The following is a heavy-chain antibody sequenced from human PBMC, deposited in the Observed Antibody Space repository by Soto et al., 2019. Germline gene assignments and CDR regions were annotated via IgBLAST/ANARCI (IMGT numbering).Heavy chain of an antibody. CDR1: GYSFPIYW. J-gene: IGHJ4*02. CDR3: VREAYCISGVCNPEFDH. D-gene: IGHD2-8*01. Sequence: PGESLKISCKGSGYSFPIYWIGWVRQRPGKGLEWVGIIYPGDSDARYSPSFQGQVTISADKSISTAYLQMNSLRGEDTAVYYCVREAYCISGVCNPEFDHWGQGTLVTVSS. V-gene: IGHV5-51*01. CDR2: IYPGDSDA.